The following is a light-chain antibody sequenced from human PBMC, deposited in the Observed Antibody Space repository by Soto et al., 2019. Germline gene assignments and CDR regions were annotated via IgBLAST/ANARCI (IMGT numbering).Light chain of an antibody. CDR2: GAS. J-gene: IGKJ3*01. CDR1: QSVSSN. CDR3: QQYNNWLYTLPS. Sequence: EIVMTQSPATLSVSPGERATLSCRASQSVSSNLAWYQQKPGQAPRLLIYGASTRATGIPARFSGSGSGTEFTLTISSMQSEDFAFYDYQQYNNWLYTLPSFGPGTKVEIK. V-gene: IGKV3D-15*01.